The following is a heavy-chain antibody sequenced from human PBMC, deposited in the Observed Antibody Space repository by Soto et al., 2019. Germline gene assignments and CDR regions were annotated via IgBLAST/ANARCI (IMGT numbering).Heavy chain of an antibody. Sequence: QVQLVQSGAEVKKPASSVKVSCKASGGTFNNYPISWVRQAPGEVLEWMGGSIPIFGTANYAQNFQGRVTISVDESTSTAYMELSSLRSEDTAVYYCARARGYSGDDHYYYFDMDVWGQGTTVTVSS. V-gene: IGHV1-69*01. D-gene: IGHD5-12*01. CDR1: GGTFNNYP. CDR3: ARARGYSGDDHYYYFDMDV. J-gene: IGHJ6*02. CDR2: SIPIFGTA.